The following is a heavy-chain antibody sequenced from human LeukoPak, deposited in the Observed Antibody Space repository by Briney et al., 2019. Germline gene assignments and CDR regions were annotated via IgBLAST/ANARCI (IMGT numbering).Heavy chain of an antibody. CDR1: GYSFTTYW. CDR2: IDPRDSYI. Sequence: GESLKISCKGSGYSFTTYWISWVRQMPGKGLEWMGRIDPRDSYINYSPSFQGHVTISADKSISTAFLQWSSLKASDTAMYYCAKSLGAWFDPWAREPWSPSPQ. V-gene: IGHV5-10-1*01. J-gene: IGHJ5*02. CDR3: AKSLGAWFDP. D-gene: IGHD4/OR15-4a*01.